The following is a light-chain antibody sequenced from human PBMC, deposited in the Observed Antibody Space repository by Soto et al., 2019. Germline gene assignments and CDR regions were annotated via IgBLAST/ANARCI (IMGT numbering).Light chain of an antibody. CDR2: DAS. V-gene: IGKV1-5*01. CDR3: HSRA. Sequence: DIQMTQSPSTLSASVGDRVTITCRASQSISRWLAWYQQKLGKAPKLLIYDASTLESGVPSRFSGSGSETEFTLTISRLQPDDFATYFCHSRAFGQGTRLEIK. J-gene: IGKJ5*01. CDR1: QSISRW.